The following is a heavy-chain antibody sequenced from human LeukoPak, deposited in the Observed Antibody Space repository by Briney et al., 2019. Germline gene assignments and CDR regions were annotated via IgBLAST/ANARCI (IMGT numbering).Heavy chain of an antibody. J-gene: IGHJ6*02. D-gene: IGHD6-13*01. CDR3: AKWQDSTSWDYYYYAMDV. Sequence: PGRSLRLSCAASGFTFRSYVMSWVRQAPGKGLDWVPAISGSGDSTYYADSVKGRFTISRDNSKNTLYLQMNSLRAEDTAVYYCAKWQDSTSWDYYYYAMDVWGQGTRVTVSS. V-gene: IGHV3-23*01. CDR2: ISGSGDST. CDR1: GFTFRSYV.